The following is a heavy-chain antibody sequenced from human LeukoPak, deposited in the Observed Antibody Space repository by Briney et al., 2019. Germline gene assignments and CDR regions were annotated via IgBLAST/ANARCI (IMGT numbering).Heavy chain of an antibody. CDR3: ARDRYPGYYYYYMDV. CDR2: INPNSGGT. D-gene: IGHD3-16*02. V-gene: IGHV1-2*02. CDR1: GYTFTSYG. J-gene: IGHJ6*03. Sequence: ASVNVSCKASGYTFTSYGISWVRQAPGQGLEWMGGINPNSGGTNYAQKFQGRVTMTRDTSISTAYMELSRLRSDDTAVYYCARDRYPGYYYYYMDVWGKGTTVTVSS.